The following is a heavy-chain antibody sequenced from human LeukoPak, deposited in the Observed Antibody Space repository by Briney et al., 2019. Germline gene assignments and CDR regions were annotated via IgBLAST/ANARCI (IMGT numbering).Heavy chain of an antibody. V-gene: IGHV4-34*01. CDR3: ARGLRWQGTFQH. J-gene: IGHJ1*01. Sequence: SETLSLTCAVYGGSFSGYYWSWIRQPPGKGLEWIGEINHSGSTNYNPSLKSRVTISVDTSKNQFSLKLSSVTAADTAVHYCARGLRWQGTFQHWGQGTLVTVSS. CDR1: GGSFSGYY. D-gene: IGHD4-23*01. CDR2: INHSGST.